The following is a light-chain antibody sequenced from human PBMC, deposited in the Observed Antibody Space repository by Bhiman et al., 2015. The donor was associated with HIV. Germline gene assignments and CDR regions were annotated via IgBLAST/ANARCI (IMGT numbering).Light chain of an antibody. J-gene: IGLJ1*01. CDR3: GTWDSSLSAGV. Sequence: QSALTQPASVSAAPGQKVTISCSGSSSNIGNNYVSWYQQLPGTAPKLLIYENNKRPSGIPDRFSGSKSGTSATLGITGLQTGDEADYYCGTWDSSLSAGVFGTGTKVTVL. CDR1: SSNIGNNY. CDR2: ENN. V-gene: IGLV1-51*02.